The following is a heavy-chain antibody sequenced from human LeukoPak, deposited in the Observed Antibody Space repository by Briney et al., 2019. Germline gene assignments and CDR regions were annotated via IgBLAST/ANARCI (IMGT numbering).Heavy chain of an antibody. V-gene: IGHV3-30*04. CDR1: GFTFNNYA. J-gene: IGHJ4*02. CDR2: ISYDGSNK. CDR3: TRDQTPYY. Sequence: GGSLRLSCAASGFTFNNYAMHWVRQAPGKGLEWVAVISYDGSNKYYADSVKGRFTISRDNSKNTVYLQMNSLKTEDTAVYYCTRDQTPYYWGQGTLVTVSS.